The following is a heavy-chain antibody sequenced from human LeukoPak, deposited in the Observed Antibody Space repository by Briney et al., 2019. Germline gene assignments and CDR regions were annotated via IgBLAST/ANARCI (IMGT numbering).Heavy chain of an antibody. J-gene: IGHJ4*02. CDR1: GGSISSSSYY. D-gene: IGHD3-22*01. V-gene: IGHV4-39*01. Sequence: SETLSLTCTVSGGSISSSSYYWGWIRQPPGQGLEWIGSIYYSGSTYYNPSLKSRVTISVDTSKNQFSLKLSSVTAADTAVYYCARLEDYYDSSGLDYWGQGTLVTVSS. CDR3: ARLEDYYDSSGLDY. CDR2: IYYSGST.